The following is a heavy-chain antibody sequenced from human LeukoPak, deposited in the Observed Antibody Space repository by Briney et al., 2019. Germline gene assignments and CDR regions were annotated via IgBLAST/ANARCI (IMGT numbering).Heavy chain of an antibody. CDR3: ARVRGVFLHFDP. Sequence: KPSETLSLTCTVSGGSISSSSYYWGWIRQPPGKGLEWIGSIYYSGSTYYNPSLKSRVTISVDTSKNQFSLKLSSVTAADTAVYYCARVRGVFLHFDPWGQGTLVTVSS. J-gene: IGHJ5*02. V-gene: IGHV4-39*01. CDR1: GGSISSSSYY. CDR2: IYYSGST. D-gene: IGHD3-16*01.